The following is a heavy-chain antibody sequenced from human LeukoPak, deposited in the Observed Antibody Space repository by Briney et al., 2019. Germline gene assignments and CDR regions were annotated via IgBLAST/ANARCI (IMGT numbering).Heavy chain of an antibody. CDR2: IYYSGSS. D-gene: IGHD1-26*01. V-gene: IGHV4-38-2*02. J-gene: IGHJ4*02. Sequence: SETLSLTCTVSGYSIGRSYYWGWIRQPPGKGLEWIGSIYYSGSSYYNPSLKSRVTISLDTSRNQFSLKLSSVAAADTAVYYCARSVATGGNFWGQGTLVTVSS. CDR1: GYSIGRSYY. CDR3: ARSVATGGNF.